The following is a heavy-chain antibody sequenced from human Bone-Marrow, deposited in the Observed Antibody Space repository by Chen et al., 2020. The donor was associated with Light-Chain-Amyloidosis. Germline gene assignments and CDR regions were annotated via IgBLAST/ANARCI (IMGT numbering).Heavy chain of an antibody. Sequence: QVQLQQWGAGVLKPSETLSLTCAVYGGSFSGYYWSWIRQPPGKGLEWIGEINHSGSTNYNPSPKSRATISVDTSKNQLSLKLRAVTAAGTAVYYWSRETYFYGSGSYYPIYYYYGMDVWGQGTTVTVSS. J-gene: IGHJ6*02. CDR3: SRETYFYGSGSYYPIYYYYGMDV. CDR1: GGSFSGYY. D-gene: IGHD3-10*01. CDR2: INHSGST. V-gene: IGHV4-34*01.